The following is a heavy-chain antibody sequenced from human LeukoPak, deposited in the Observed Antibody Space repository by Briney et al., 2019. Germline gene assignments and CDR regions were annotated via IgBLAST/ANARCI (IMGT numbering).Heavy chain of an antibody. V-gene: IGHV3-7*04. J-gene: IGHJ4*02. CDR1: GFTFSSYW. CDR3: ARGPDIVVVVAAPFDY. D-gene: IGHD2-15*01. Sequence: GGSLRLSCAASGFTFSSYWMSWVRQAPGKGLEWVANIKQDGSEKYYVDSVKGRFTISRDNAKNSLYLQMNSLRAEDTAVYYCARGPDIVVVVAAPFDYWGQGTLVTVSS. CDR2: IKQDGSEK.